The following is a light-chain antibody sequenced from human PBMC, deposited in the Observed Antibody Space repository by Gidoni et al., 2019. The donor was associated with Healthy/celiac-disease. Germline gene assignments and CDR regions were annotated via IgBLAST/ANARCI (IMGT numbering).Light chain of an antibody. V-gene: IGKV1-5*01. J-gene: IGKJ3*01. CDR1: QSISSW. CDR2: DAS. Sequence: DIQMTQSPSNLSASVGDRVTITCRASQSISSWLAWYQQKPGKAPKLLIYDASSLESGVPSRFSGSGSGTEFTLTISSLQPDDFATYYCQQYNSYSPTFGPGTKVDIK. CDR3: QQYNSYSPT.